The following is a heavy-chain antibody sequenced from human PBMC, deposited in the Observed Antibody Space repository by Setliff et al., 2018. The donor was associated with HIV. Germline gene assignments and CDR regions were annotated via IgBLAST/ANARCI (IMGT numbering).Heavy chain of an antibody. CDR2: VYSSGST. CDR1: GGSISGFY. J-gene: IGHJ4*02. CDR3: ARSLDYGDCYYFDY. V-gene: IGHV4-59*01. D-gene: IGHD4-17*01. Sequence: SETLSLTCTVSGGSISGFYWSRIRQTPGKGLEWIGYVYSSGSTKYNPSLKSRVTISLDTSKNQFSLKVTSAAAADTAVYYCARSLDYGDCYYFDYWGQGTLVTVSS.